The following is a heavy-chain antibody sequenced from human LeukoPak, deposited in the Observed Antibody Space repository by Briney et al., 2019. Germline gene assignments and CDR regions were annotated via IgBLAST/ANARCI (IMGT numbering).Heavy chain of an antibody. D-gene: IGHD3-3*01. CDR1: GGSISSGGYY. Sequence: SQTLSLTCTVSGGSISSGGYYWSWIRQPPGKGLEWIGSIYYSGTTNYNPSLKSRVTISVDTSKKQSSLKLRSVTAADTAVYYCARLPRYDFWSWGQGTLVTVSS. J-gene: IGHJ4*02. CDR3: ARLPRYDFWS. V-gene: IGHV4-39*01. CDR2: IYYSGTT.